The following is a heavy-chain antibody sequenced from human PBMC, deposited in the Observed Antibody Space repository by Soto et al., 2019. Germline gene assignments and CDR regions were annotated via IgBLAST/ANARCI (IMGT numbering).Heavy chain of an antibody. CDR1: GGSISSYY. J-gene: IGHJ3*02. D-gene: IGHD6-13*01. CDR3: AREGGSSWFDAFDI. V-gene: IGHV4-59*01. CDR2: IYYSGST. Sequence: WETLSLTCTVSGGSISSYYWSWIWQPPGKGLEWIGYIYYSGSTNYNPSLKSRVTISVDTSKNQFSLKLSSVTAADTAVYYCAREGGSSWFDAFDIWGQGTMVTVSS.